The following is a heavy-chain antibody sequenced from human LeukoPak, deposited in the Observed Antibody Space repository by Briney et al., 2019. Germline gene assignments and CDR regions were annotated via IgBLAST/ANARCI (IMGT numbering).Heavy chain of an antibody. V-gene: IGHV3-7*01. CDR2: IKQDGSEK. Sequence: GGSLRLSCAASGFTFSSYWMSWVRRAPGKGLEWVANIKQDGSEKYYVDSVKGRFTISRDNAKNSLYLQMNSLRAEDTAVYYCARGVYGDHYYYYGMDVWGQGTTVTVSS. J-gene: IGHJ6*02. D-gene: IGHD4-17*01. CDR1: GFTFSSYW. CDR3: ARGVYGDHYYYYGMDV.